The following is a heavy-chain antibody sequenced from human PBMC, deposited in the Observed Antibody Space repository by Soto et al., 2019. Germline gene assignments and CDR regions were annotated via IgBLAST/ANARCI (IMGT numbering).Heavy chain of an antibody. Sequence: QVQLQESGPGLVKPSETLSLTCTVSGGSVSSGSYYWSWIRQPPGKGLEWIGYIYYSGSTNYNPSLKSRVTISVDTSTTQFSLKLSSVTAADTAVDYCANYPTTVTSDYWGQGTLVTVSS. CDR2: IYYSGST. D-gene: IGHD4-17*01. V-gene: IGHV4-61*01. J-gene: IGHJ4*02. CDR3: ANYPTTVTSDY. CDR1: GGSVSSGSYY.